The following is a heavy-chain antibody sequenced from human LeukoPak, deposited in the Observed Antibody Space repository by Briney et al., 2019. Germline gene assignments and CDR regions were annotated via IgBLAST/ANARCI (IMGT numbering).Heavy chain of an antibody. CDR3: ARADVDTAMVDY. Sequence: TSQTLSLTCTVSGGSISSGDYYWSWIRQPPGKGLEWIGYIYYSGSTYYNPSLKSRVTISVDTSKNQFSLKLSSVTAADTAVYYCARADVDTAMVDYWGQGTLVTVSS. CDR1: GGSISSGDYY. J-gene: IGHJ4*02. D-gene: IGHD5-18*01. CDR2: IYYSGST. V-gene: IGHV4-30-4*08.